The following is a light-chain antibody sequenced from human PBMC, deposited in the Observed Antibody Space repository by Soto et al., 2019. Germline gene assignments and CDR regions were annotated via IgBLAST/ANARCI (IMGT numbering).Light chain of an antibody. J-gene: IGKJ1*01. CDR3: QLYNSYSEA. Sequence: DIQMTQSPSTLSGSVGDRVTITCRASQTISSWLAWYQQKPGKAPNLLIYKASTLKSGVPSRFSGSGSGTEFTLTISSLQPDDFATYYCQLYNSYSEAFGQGTKVDIK. CDR1: QTISSW. CDR2: KAS. V-gene: IGKV1-5*03.